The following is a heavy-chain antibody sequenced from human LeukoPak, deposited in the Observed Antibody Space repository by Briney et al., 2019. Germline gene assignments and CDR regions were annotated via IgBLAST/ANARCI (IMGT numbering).Heavy chain of an antibody. D-gene: IGHD6-19*01. J-gene: IGHJ3*02. CDR2: IRSSSSYI. CDR1: GFTFSSYS. V-gene: IGHV3-21*04. CDR3: ARDSFNSGQALGIEGSGWYSAFDI. Sequence: GGSLRLSCAASGFTFSSYSMNWVRQAPGKGLEWVSSIRSSSSYIYYADSVKGRFTISRDNAKNSLYLQMNSLRAEDTAVYYCARDSFNSGQALGIEGSGWYSAFDIWGQGTMVTVSS.